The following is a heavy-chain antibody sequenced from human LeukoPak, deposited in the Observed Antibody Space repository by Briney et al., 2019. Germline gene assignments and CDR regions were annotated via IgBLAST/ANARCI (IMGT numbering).Heavy chain of an antibody. CDR1: GASITSGDNY. CDR3: ARERLEDDHGDYLSRAFDI. D-gene: IGHD4-17*01. J-gene: IGHJ3*02. V-gene: IGHV4-30-4*01. Sequence: SETLSLTCAVAGASITSGDNYGGWIRQPPGKCLEWIGYICHTGSTFHIPTLKSRVSSSVHTSNHQFSMTLTSVTAADTAVYYSARERLEDDHGDYLSRAFDIWGQGTTVTVS. CDR2: ICHTGST.